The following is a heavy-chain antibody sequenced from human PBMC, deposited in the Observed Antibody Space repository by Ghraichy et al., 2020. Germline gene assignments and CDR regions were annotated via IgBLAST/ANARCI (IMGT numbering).Heavy chain of an antibody. CDR1: GYTFTGYY. CDR2: INPNSGGT. D-gene: IGHD6-6*01. V-gene: IGHV1-2*06. J-gene: IGHJ5*02. Sequence: ASVKVSCKASGYTFTGYYMHWVRQAPGQGLEWMGRINPNSGGTNYAQKFQGRVTMTRDTSISTAYMELSRLRSDDTAVYYCASKLTRGYSSSSASWFDPWGQGTLVTVSS. CDR3: ASKLTRGYSSSSASWFDP.